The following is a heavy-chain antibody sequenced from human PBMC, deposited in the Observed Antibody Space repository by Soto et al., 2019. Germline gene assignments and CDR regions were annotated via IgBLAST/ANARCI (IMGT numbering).Heavy chain of an antibody. CDR3: ARVPGVVVSADDAFDI. CDR2: IYHSGSA. Sequence: QVQLQESGPGLVKPSGTLSLTCAVSGGSVSSSNCWSWVRQSPGKGLEWMGEIYHSGSAHYSPSLKSRATISLDKSKHQFSLRLTSVTAADTAVYYCARVPGVVVSADDAFDIWGPGTRVIVSS. V-gene: IGHV4-4*02. D-gene: IGHD2-21*02. CDR1: GGSVSSSNC. J-gene: IGHJ3*02.